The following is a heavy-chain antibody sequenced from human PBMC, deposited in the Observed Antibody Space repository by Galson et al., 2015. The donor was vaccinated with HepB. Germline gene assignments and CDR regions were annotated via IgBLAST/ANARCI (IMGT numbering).Heavy chain of an antibody. J-gene: IGHJ6*02. CDR2: INSDGSST. CDR3: AARLLHSGGMDV. D-gene: IGHD3-10*01. CDR1: GFTFSSYW. Sequence: SLRLSCAAYGFTFSSYWMHWVRQAPGKGLVWVSRINSDGSSTSYAGSVKGRFTISRDNAKNTLYLQMNSLRAEDTAVYYCAARLLHSGGMDVWGQGTTVTFSS. V-gene: IGHV3-74*01.